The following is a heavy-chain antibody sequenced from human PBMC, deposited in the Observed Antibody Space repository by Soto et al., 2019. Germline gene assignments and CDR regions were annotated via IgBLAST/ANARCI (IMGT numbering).Heavy chain of an antibody. Sequence: EVQLLESGGGLVQPGGSLRLSCAASGFTFSSYAMSWVRQAPGKGLEWVSAISGSGGRRYYADSVKGRFTITRDNSKNTLYLQMNSLRAEDTDVYYCAKDRIAAAGIVGLDIWGQVTMVTVSS. CDR1: GFTFSSYA. CDR2: ISGSGGRR. D-gene: IGHD6-13*01. J-gene: IGHJ3*02. CDR3: AKDRIAAAGIVGLDI. V-gene: IGHV3-23*01.